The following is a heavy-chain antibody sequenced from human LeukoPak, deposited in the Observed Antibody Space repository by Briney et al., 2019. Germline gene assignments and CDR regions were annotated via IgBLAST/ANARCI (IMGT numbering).Heavy chain of an antibody. Sequence: PGGSLRLSCAASGFTFSSYSMNWVRQAPGKGLEWVSSISSSSSYIYYADSVKGRFTISRGNAKNSLYLQMNSLRAEDTAVYYCARFSIAAAGTLWGQGTLVTVSS. CDR1: GFTFSSYS. V-gene: IGHV3-21*01. CDR3: ARFSIAAAGTL. CDR2: ISSSSSYI. J-gene: IGHJ4*02. D-gene: IGHD6-13*01.